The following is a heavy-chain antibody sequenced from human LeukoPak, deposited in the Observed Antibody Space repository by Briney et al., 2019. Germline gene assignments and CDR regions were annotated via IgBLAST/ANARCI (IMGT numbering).Heavy chain of an antibody. Sequence: GGSLRLSCAASGFTFSAYGMNWVRQAPGMGLEWVAVISNDAGVKHYADSVKGRFTISRDNSRNTMYLQMNSLRVEDTAVYYCAKEAGYNYAPLDSWGQGTLVTVSS. V-gene: IGHV3-30*18. CDR2: ISNDAGVK. CDR3: AKEAGYNYAPLDS. D-gene: IGHD5-18*01. J-gene: IGHJ4*02. CDR1: GFTFSAYG.